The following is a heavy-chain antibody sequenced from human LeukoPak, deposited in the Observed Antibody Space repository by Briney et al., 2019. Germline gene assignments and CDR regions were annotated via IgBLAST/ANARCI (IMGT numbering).Heavy chain of an antibody. V-gene: IGHV5-51*01. CDR3: VRQDGNSAYYFDY. CDR1: GYSFTYYW. J-gene: IGHJ4*02. Sequence: GESLKISCKGSGYSFTYYWIGWVRQMPGKGLEWMGIIYPGDSDTRYSPSFQGQVTISADKSLTTAYLQWNSLKASDTAIYYCVRQDGNSAYYFDYWGQGTLVTVSS. CDR2: IYPGDSDT. D-gene: IGHD4-23*01.